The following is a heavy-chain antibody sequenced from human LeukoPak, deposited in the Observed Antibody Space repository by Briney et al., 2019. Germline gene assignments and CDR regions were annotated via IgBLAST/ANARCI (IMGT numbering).Heavy chain of an antibody. CDR2: ISSSGSTI. J-gene: IGHJ4*02. D-gene: IGHD6-19*01. V-gene: IGHV3-48*03. Sequence: GGSLRLSCAASGFTFSSYEMNWVRQAPGKGLEWVSYISSSGSTIYYADSVKGRFTISRDNAKNSLYLQMNSLRAEDTALYYCAKSEIAVAIDYWGQGTLVTVSS. CDR3: AKSEIAVAIDY. CDR1: GFTFSSYE.